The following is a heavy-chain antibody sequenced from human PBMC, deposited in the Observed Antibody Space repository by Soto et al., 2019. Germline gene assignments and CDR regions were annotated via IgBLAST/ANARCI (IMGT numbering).Heavy chain of an antibody. J-gene: IGHJ4*02. V-gene: IGHV4-30-2*01. CDR3: AAGGGLPRYY. Sequence: QLQLQESGSGLVKPSQTLSLTCAVSGGSISSGGYSWSWIRQPPGKGLEWIGDIYHSWSTYYNPSLKRRVTISVDRSKNQFSLKLSSVTAADTAVYYCAAGGGLPRYYWGQGTLVTVSS. CDR1: GGSISSGGYS. CDR2: IYHSWST. D-gene: IGHD5-12*01.